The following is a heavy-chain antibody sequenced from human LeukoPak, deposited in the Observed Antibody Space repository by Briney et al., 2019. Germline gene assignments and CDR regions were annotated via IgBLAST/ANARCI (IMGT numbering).Heavy chain of an antibody. CDR2: INHSGSA. V-gene: IGHV4-34*01. J-gene: IGHJ4*02. CDR1: GGSFSGYY. CDR3: ARGQGTVTTH. Sequence: KPSETLSLTRAVSGGSFSGYYWTWIRQPPGKGLEWIGEINHSGSANHNPSLKSRVTISLDTSKNQFSLKLSSVTAADTAVYYCARGQGTVTTHWGQGTLVTVSS. D-gene: IGHD4-17*01.